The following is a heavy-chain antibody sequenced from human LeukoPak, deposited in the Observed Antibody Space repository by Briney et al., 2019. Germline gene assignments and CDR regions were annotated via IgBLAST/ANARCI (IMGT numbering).Heavy chain of an antibody. J-gene: IGHJ6*02. V-gene: IGHV3-30-3*01. Sequence: GGSLRLSCAASGFTFSSYAMHWVRQAPGKGLEWVAVISYDGSNKYYADSVKGRFTISRDNSKNTLYLQMNSLRAEDTAVYYCARDLFGELYTYYYGMDVWGQGTTVTVSS. CDR2: ISYDGSNK. CDR1: GFTFSSYA. D-gene: IGHD3-10*01. CDR3: ARDLFGELYTYYYGMDV.